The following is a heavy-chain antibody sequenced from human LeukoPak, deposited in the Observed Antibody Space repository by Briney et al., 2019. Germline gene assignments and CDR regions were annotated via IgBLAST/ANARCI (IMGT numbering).Heavy chain of an antibody. D-gene: IGHD2-15*01. J-gene: IGHJ4*02. CDR3: VAADTIDY. CDR1: GFTFSSYA. CDR2: ISYDGSNK. V-gene: IGHV3-30-3*01. Sequence: GGSLRLSCAASGFTFSSYAMHWVRQAPGKGLEWVAVISYDGSNKYYADSVKGRFTISRDNSKNTLYLQMNTLRAEDTAVYYCVAADTIDYWGQGTLVTVSS.